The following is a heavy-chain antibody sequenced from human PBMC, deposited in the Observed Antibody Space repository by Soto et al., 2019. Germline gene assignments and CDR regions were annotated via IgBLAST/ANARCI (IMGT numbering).Heavy chain of an antibody. Sequence: GGSLRLSCAASGFTFSSYGMHWVRQAPGKGLEWVAVISYDGSNKYYADSVKGRFTISRDNSKNTLYLQMNSLRAEDTAVYYCAKDSSFGELGRLVSIDYWGQGTLVTVSS. D-gene: IGHD3-10*01. CDR3: AKDSSFGELGRLVSIDY. J-gene: IGHJ4*02. CDR2: ISYDGSNK. CDR1: GFTFSSYG. V-gene: IGHV3-30*18.